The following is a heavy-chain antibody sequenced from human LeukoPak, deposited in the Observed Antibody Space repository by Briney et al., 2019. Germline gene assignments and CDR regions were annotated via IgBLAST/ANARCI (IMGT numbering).Heavy chain of an antibody. CDR2: MKEDGSEK. D-gene: IGHD6-19*01. CDR3: ARDSLAVARTDWYFDL. CDR1: GFTFSSYW. J-gene: IGHJ2*01. V-gene: IGHV3-7*01. Sequence: GGSLRLSCAASGFTFSSYWISWVRQAPGKGLEWVANMKEDGSEKYYVDSVKGRSTISRVNAKNSLYLQMNSLRAEDTAVYYCARDSLAVARTDWYFDLWGRGTLVTVSS.